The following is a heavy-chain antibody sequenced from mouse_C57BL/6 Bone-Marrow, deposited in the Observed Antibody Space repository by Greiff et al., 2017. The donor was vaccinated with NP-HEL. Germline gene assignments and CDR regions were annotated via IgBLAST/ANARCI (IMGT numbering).Heavy chain of an antibody. Sequence: QVQLQQPGAELVMPGASVKLSCKASGYTFTSYWMHWVKQRPGPGLEWIGEIDPSDSYTNYNQKFKGKATLTVDKSSSTAYMQLSSLTSEDSAVYHCARWGYGSTFDYWGKGTTLTVSS. J-gene: IGHJ2*01. CDR2: IDPSDSYT. CDR3: ARWGYGSTFDY. D-gene: IGHD1-1*01. CDR1: GYTFTSYW. V-gene: IGHV1-69*01.